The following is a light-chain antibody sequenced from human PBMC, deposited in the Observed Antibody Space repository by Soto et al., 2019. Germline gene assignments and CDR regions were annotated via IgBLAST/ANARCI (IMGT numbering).Light chain of an antibody. V-gene: IGKV1-9*01. J-gene: IGKJ2*01. CDR2: DAS. CDR3: QQLNSYPYT. CDR1: QDIGSY. Sequence: DIQLTQSPSFLSASVGDRVTVSCRASQDIGSYLAWYQQKPGKAPKLLIYDASTLHHRARSRFSGSGSGTEFTLTISSLQPEDFATYYCQQLNSYPYTFGQGTKLDIK.